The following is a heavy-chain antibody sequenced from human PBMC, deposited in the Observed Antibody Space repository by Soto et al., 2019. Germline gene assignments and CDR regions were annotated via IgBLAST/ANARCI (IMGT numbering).Heavy chain of an antibody. CDR2: MNAGVGNT. V-gene: IGHV1-3*01. D-gene: IGHD3-10*01. Sequence: ASVKVSCKASGYTFTDYALHWVRQAPGQRLEWMGWMNAGVGNTLYSQKFQGRITITRDTSASTVYMELNSLKSEDTAIYYCARDTVYAFGSLNYWGPGTLVTLSS. J-gene: IGHJ4*02. CDR1: GYTFTDYA. CDR3: ARDTVYAFGSLNY.